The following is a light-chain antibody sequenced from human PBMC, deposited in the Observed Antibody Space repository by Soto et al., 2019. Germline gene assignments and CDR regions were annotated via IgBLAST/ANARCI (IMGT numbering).Light chain of an antibody. CDR1: QSVSSN. CDR3: QQYKSWPPGYT. Sequence: EIVMAQSPATLSVSPGERATLSCRASQSVSSNLAWYQQKPGQAPRLLIYGASTRATGIPARFSGSGSGTEFTLTISILQSEDFAVYYCQQYKSWPPGYTFGQGTKLEIK. CDR2: GAS. J-gene: IGKJ2*01. V-gene: IGKV3-15*01.